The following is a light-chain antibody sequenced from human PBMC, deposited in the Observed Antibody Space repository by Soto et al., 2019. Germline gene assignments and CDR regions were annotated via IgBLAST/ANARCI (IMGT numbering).Light chain of an antibody. CDR3: QQQDNLPFT. CDR1: QDISNY. Sequence: DIQMTQSPSSLSASVGDRVTITCQVSQDISNYLNWYQQKPGKAPKLLIYDASNLETGVPSRFSGSGSGTDFTCTISSLQPEDFATYYCQQQDNLPFTFGPGTKVDFK. V-gene: IGKV1-33*01. J-gene: IGKJ3*01. CDR2: DAS.